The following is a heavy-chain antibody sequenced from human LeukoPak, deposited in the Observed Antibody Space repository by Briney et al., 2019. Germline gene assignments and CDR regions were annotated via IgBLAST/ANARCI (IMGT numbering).Heavy chain of an antibody. Sequence: SETLSLTCTVSGGSIAGTSFYWSWIRQPAGKGLEWIGRIYTSESTNYNPSLKSRVTISLDTSKNQFSLKLSSVTAADTAVYYCARLIWFGSASDIWGQGTMVTVSS. CDR2: IYTSEST. J-gene: IGHJ3*02. CDR3: ARLIWFGSASDI. V-gene: IGHV4-61*02. D-gene: IGHD3-10*01. CDR1: GGSIAGTSFY.